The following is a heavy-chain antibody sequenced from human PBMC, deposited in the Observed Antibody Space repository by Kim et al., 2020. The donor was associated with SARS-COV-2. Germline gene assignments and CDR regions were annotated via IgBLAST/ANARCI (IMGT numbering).Heavy chain of an antibody. V-gene: IGHV3-21*01. Sequence: GGSLRLSCAASGFTFSSYSMNWVRQAPGKGLEWVSSISSSSSYVYYADSVKGRFTISRDNAKNSLYLQMNSLRAEDTAVYYCAREYCGGDCYQGAYYYYGMDVWGPGTTVTVSS. CDR1: GFTFSSYS. D-gene: IGHD2-21*02. CDR2: ISSSSSYV. J-gene: IGHJ6*02. CDR3: AREYCGGDCYQGAYYYYGMDV.